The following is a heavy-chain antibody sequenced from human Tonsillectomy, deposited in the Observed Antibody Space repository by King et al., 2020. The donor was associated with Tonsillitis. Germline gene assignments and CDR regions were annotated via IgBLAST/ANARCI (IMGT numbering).Heavy chain of an antibody. CDR2: ISYDGSNK. V-gene: IGHV3-30*18. CDR1: GFTFSSYG. J-gene: IGHJ4*02. Sequence: VQLVESGGGVVQPGRSLRLSCAASGFTFSSYGMHWVRQAPGKGLEWVAGISYDGSNKYYADSVKGRFTISRDNSKNTLYLQMNSLRAEDTAVYYCAKDNGTYFDYWGQGTLVTVSS. CDR3: AKDNGTYFDY. D-gene: IGHD1-1*01.